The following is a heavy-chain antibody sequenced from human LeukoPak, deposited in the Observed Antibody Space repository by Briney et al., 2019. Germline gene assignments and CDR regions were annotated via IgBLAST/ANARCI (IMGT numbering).Heavy chain of an antibody. CDR2: IKQDGSEK. J-gene: IGHJ6*03. D-gene: IGHD3-9*01. CDR1: GFTFSSYW. V-gene: IGHV3-7*01. Sequence: GGSLRLSCAASGFTFSSYWMSWVRQAPGKGLEWVANIKQDGSEKYYVDSVKGRFTISRDNAKNSLYLQMNSLRAEDTAVYYCARDTGYYDILTGYYIYYYYMDVWGKGTTVTVSS. CDR3: ARDTGYYDILTGYYIYYYYMDV.